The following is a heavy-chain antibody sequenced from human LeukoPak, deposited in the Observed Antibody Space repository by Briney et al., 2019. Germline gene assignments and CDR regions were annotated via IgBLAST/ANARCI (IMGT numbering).Heavy chain of an antibody. J-gene: IGHJ3*02. CDR3: ARDNDQEDAFDI. CDR2: IYYSGSI. Sequence: SETLSLTCTVSGGSISSYYWSWIRQPPGKGLEWIGYIYYSGSINYNPSLKSRVTISVDTSKNQFSLKLSSVTAADTAVYYCARDNDQEDAFDIWGQGTMVTVSS. CDR1: GGSISSYY. D-gene: IGHD2-2*01. V-gene: IGHV4-59*01.